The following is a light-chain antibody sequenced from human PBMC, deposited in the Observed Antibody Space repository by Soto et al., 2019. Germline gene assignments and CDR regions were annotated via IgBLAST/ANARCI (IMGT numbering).Light chain of an antibody. CDR1: SGHSNYA. Sequence: QLVLTQSPSASASLGASVKLTCTLSSGHSNYAIAWHQQQSEKGPRYLMKLTSDGSHSKGDGIPDRFSGSSSGAERYLNIYGLQSEDEADYYCQTWGSGIVVFGGGTKVTVL. J-gene: IGLJ2*01. CDR2: LTSDGSH. V-gene: IGLV4-69*01. CDR3: QTWGSGIVV.